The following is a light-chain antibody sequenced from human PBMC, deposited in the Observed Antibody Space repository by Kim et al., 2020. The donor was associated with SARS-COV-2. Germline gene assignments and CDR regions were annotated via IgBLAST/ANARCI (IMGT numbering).Light chain of an antibody. J-gene: IGLJ3*02. V-gene: IGLV1-44*01. Sequence: QLVLTQPPSASGTPGQRVTISCSGSASNIGTYTVNWYQQLPGSAPKLLMYGNSQRPSGVPDRFSGSKSGTSVSLAISGLQSEDEADYYCAAWDDSLSGPVFGGGTQLTVL. CDR1: ASNIGTYT. CDR2: GNS. CDR3: AAWDDSLSGPV.